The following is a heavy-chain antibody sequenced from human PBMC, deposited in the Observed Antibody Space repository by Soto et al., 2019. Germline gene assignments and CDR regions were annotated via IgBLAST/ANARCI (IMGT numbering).Heavy chain of an antibody. CDR2: IYPGDSDT. CDR1: GYSFTSYW. CDR3: ARRIKSSGWYYFDY. D-gene: IGHD6-19*01. V-gene: IGHV5-51*01. J-gene: IGHJ4*02. Sequence: GESLKISCKGSGYSFTSYWIGWVRQMPGKGLEWMGIIYPGDSDTRYSPSFQGQVTISADKYISTAYLQWSSMKASDTAMYYCARRIKSSGWYYFDYWGQGTLVTVSS.